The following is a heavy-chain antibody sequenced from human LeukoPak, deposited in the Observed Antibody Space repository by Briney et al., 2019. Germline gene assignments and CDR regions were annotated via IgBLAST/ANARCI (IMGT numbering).Heavy chain of an antibody. CDR1: GFTFRTYW. J-gene: IGHJ4*02. Sequence: GGSLRLSCAASGFTFRTYWMYWVRQAPGKGLVWVSRVNTDGSNTNYADSVKGRFTISRDIAKNTLYLQMNSLRAEDTAVYYCASTGIAAAGLGYWGQGTVVTVSS. CDR2: VNTDGSNT. V-gene: IGHV3-74*01. D-gene: IGHD6-13*01. CDR3: ASTGIAAAGLGY.